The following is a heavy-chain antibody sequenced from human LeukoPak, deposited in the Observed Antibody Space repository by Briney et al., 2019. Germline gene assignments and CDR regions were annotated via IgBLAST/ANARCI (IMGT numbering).Heavy chain of an antibody. V-gene: IGHV4-61*05. D-gene: IGHD3-22*01. CDR1: GGSISSSSYY. CDR2: SYYSGSV. Sequence: SETLSLTCTVSGGSISSSSYYWGWIRQPPGKGLEWIGYSYYSGSVNYNPSLKSRVTISVDTSTKQVSLRLRSVTAADTAVYFCARAKTPTNYYDLSGFYNHYGMDAWGQGTTVTVSS. CDR3: ARAKTPTNYYDLSGFYNHYGMDA. J-gene: IGHJ6*02.